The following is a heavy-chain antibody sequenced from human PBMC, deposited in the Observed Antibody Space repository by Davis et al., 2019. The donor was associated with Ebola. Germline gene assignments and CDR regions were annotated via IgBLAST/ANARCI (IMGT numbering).Heavy chain of an antibody. CDR3: ARDAFSLSRYDTEDH. CDR2: INRDGTTK. Sequence: GGSLRLSCRVSGFTLSDNWMSWVRHVPGKGLVWVSSINRDGTTKTYADSVKGRFAIFRDNARDSLYLQMDSLRVEDTAIYYCARDAFSLSRYDTEDHWGQGTLVTVSS. J-gene: IGHJ4*02. V-gene: IGHV3-74*01. D-gene: IGHD3-9*01. CDR1: GFTLSDNW.